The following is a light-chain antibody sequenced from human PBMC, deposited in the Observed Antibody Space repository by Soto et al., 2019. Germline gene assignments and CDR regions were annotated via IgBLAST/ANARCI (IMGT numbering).Light chain of an antibody. CDR3: QQSYSTLYT. CDR1: QSISSS. Sequence: DIQMTQSPSSLSASVGDGVTITCRASQSISSSLNWYQQKPGKAPKLLIYTASSLQSGVPSRFSGSGSGTGFTLTIRSLQPEDFATYYGQQSYSTLYTFGQGTKLEIK. CDR2: TAS. J-gene: IGKJ2*01. V-gene: IGKV1-39*01.